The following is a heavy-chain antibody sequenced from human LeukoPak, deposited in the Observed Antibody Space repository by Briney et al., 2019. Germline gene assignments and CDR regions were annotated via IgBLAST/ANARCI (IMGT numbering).Heavy chain of an antibody. CDR1: GYTLTELS. D-gene: IGHD1-26*01. CDR3: ATNAYSGILNRGNWFDP. CDR2: FDPGDGET. V-gene: IGHV1-24*01. Sequence: ASVKVSCKVSGYTLTELSMHWVRQAPGKGLEWMGGFDPGDGETIYAQKFQGRVTMTEDTSTDTAYMELSSLRSEDTAVYYCATNAYSGILNRGNWFDPWGQGTLVTVSS. J-gene: IGHJ5*02.